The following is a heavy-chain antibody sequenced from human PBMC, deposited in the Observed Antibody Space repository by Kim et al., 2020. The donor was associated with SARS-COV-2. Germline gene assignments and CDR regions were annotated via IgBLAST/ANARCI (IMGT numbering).Heavy chain of an antibody. CDR2: INAGNGNT. J-gene: IGHJ3*02. Sequence: ASVKVSCKASGYTFTSYAMHWVRQAPGQRLEWMGWINAGNGNTKYSQKFQGRVTITRDTSASTAYMELSSLRSEDTAVYYCAFLWFGELPSFDAFDIWGQGTMVTVSS. CDR1: GYTFTSYA. CDR3: AFLWFGELPSFDAFDI. V-gene: IGHV1-3*01. D-gene: IGHD3-10*01.